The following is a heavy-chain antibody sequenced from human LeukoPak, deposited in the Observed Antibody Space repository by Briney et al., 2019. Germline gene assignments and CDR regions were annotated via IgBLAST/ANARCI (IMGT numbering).Heavy chain of an antibody. CDR2: IWYDASGQ. D-gene: IGHD3-22*01. J-gene: IGHJ4*02. Sequence: PGGSLRLSCAASGFSFSTFGMHWARQAPGKGLEWVAMIWYDASGQHYADSVKGRFTISRDTSKNTLYLQMNSLRTEDTAVYFCARDSLYDDNGYYHYFDYWGQGTLVTVSS. CDR3: ARDSLYDDNGYYHYFDY. CDR1: GFSFSTFG. V-gene: IGHV3-33*01.